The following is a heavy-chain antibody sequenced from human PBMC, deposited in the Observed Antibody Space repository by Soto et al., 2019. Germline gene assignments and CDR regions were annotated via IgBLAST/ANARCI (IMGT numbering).Heavy chain of an antibody. Sequence: QVQLQESGPGLVKPSETLSLICTVSGVSISDYYWSWIRQPPGKGLEWIGDIHYSGSTDYDPSLRSRVTISVDTSKNQFSLELTSVTATDTAVYYCARYFGRHCSSTRCDPFYFDSWGQGTLVTVSS. CDR3: ARYFGRHCSSTRCDPFYFDS. CDR1: GVSISDYY. D-gene: IGHD2-2*01. V-gene: IGHV4-59*01. J-gene: IGHJ4*02. CDR2: IHYSGST.